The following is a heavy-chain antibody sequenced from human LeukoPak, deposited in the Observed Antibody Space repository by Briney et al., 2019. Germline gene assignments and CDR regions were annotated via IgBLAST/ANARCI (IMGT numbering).Heavy chain of an antibody. Sequence: PSETLSLTCTVSGGSISSYYWSWIRRPAGKGLEWIGRIYTSGSTNYNPSLKSRVTISVDKSKNQFSLKLSSVTAADTAVYYCARVHSLAYSSGWDYYYYYYMDVWGKGTTVTVSS. CDR3: ARVHSLAYSSGWDYYYYYYMDV. D-gene: IGHD6-19*01. CDR2: IYTSGST. J-gene: IGHJ6*03. CDR1: GGSISSYY. V-gene: IGHV4-4*07.